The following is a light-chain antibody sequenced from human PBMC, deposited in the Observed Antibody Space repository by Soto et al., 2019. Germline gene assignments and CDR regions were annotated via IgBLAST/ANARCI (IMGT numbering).Light chain of an antibody. Sequence: QSALTQPASVSGSPGQSITISCTGTSSDVGGYKYVSWYQQHPGKAPKLMIYEVSNRPSGVSNRFSGSKSGNTASLTISGLQAEDEADYYCSSYTSSSTLFDFGTGTKVTVL. J-gene: IGLJ1*01. CDR1: SSDVGGYKY. V-gene: IGLV2-14*01. CDR2: EVS. CDR3: SSYTSSSTLFD.